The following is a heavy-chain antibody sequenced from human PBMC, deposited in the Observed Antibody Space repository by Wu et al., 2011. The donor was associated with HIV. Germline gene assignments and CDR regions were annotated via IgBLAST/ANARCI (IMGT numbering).Heavy chain of an antibody. Sequence: QVQLVQSGAEVKKPGSSVRVSCKTSGGTFRNYAITWVRQAPGQGFEWMGRIIPFLNLPIYAQHLQGRLIISADRSTTTAYMTLSSLRSDDTAVYFCAKLSRAGNVSDVLDVWGQGTMVTVSS. V-gene: IGHV1-69*04. D-gene: IGHD2-15*01. J-gene: IGHJ3*01. CDR1: GGTFRNYA. CDR2: IIPFLNLP. CDR3: AKLSRAGNVSDVLDV.